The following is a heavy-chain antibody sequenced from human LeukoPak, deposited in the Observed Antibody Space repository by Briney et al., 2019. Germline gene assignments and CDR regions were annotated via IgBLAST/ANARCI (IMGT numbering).Heavy chain of an antibody. CDR1: GFTFNSYW. CDR3: AKLVVITATQWYFDL. J-gene: IGHJ2*01. D-gene: IGHD2-15*01. CDR2: IKHDGSEK. Sequence: GGSLRLSCAASGFTFNSYWMGWLRQAPGKGLDWVANIKHDGSEKYYLDSGNGRFTISRDNAKNSLCLQMNSLRAEDTAVYYCAKLVVITATQWYFDLWGRGTLVTVSS. V-gene: IGHV3-7*03.